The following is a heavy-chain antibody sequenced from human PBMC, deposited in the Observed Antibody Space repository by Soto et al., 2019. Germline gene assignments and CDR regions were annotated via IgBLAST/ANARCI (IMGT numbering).Heavy chain of an antibody. CDR3: ATGYCTNGICYRPFDS. V-gene: IGHV4-34*01. CDR2: INYSGST. D-gene: IGHD2-8*01. CDR1: GGSFSSFY. Sequence: SETLSLTCSVYGGSFSSFYWSWIRQPPGKGLEWIGEINYSGSTNYNPSLKGRVTISGDTSKNQFSLKLSSVTAADTAVYYCATGYCTNGICYRPFDSWGQGTLVTVSS. J-gene: IGHJ4*02.